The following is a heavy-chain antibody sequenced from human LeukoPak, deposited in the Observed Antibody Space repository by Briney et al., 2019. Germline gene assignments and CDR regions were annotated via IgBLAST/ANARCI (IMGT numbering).Heavy chain of an antibody. CDR2: ISGSGGST. D-gene: IGHD3-22*01. V-gene: IGHV3-23*01. J-gene: IGHJ4*02. CDR3: AKARGYYDSSGYYPH. Sequence: GGSLRLSCAASGFTFSSYAMSWVRQAPGKGLEWVSAISGSGGSTYYADSVKGRFTISRDNSKNTLYLQMNSLRAEDTAVYYCAKARGYYDSSGYYPHWGQGTLVTVSS. CDR1: GFTFSSYA.